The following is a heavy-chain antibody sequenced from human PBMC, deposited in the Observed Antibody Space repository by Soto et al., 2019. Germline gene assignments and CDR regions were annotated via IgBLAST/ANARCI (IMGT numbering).Heavy chain of an antibody. J-gene: IGHJ4*02. CDR3: EHSYAIRGPFDY. V-gene: IGHV3-23*01. CDR2: ISGSGGST. Sequence: GGSLRLSCAASGFTFSSYAMSWVRQAPGKGLEWVSAISGSGGSTYYADSVKGRFTISRDNSKNTLYLQMNSLRAEDTAVYYCEHSYAIRGPFDYWGQGTLVTVSS. D-gene: IGHD5-18*01. CDR1: GFTFSSYA.